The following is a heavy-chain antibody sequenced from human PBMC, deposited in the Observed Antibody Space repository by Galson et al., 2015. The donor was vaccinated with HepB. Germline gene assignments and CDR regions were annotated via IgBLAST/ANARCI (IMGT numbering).Heavy chain of an antibody. J-gene: IGHJ4*02. CDR2: IKQDGSEK. CDR3: ARAGYSSSLFDY. CDR1: GFTFSSYG. D-gene: IGHD6-13*01. V-gene: IGHV3-7*04. Sequence: SLRLSCAASGFTFSSYGMSWVRQAPGKGLEWVANIKQDGSEKYYVDSVKGRFTISRDNAKNSLYLQMNSLRAEDTAVYYCARAGYSSSLFDYWGQGTLITVSS.